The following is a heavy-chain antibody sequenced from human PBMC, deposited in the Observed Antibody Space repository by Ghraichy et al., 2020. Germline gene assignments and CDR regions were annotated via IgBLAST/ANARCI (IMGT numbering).Heavy chain of an antibody. CDR1: GDSINSNNW. Sequence: SETLSLTCDVSGDSINSNNWWSWVRQSPGKGLEWIGEIYHSGSTNYKPSLKSRVTISIDKSKNQFSLKLSSVTAADTAVYYCARARDYYYYYGMDVWGQETTVTVSS. CDR2: IYHSGST. V-gene: IGHV4-4*02. J-gene: IGHJ6*02. CDR3: ARARDYYYYYGMDV.